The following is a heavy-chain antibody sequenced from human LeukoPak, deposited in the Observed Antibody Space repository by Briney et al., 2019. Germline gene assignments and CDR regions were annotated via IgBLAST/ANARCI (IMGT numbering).Heavy chain of an antibody. Sequence: PGGSLRLSCAASGFTFSNYWMHWIRQAPEKGLVWVSRIHSDGSATIYADSVKGRFTISRDNAKNTLYLQMNSLRAEDTAVYYCARATTPALVVAGNYWGQGTLVTVSS. J-gene: IGHJ4*02. V-gene: IGHV3-74*01. CDR2: IHSDGSAT. D-gene: IGHD6-19*01. CDR1: GFTFSNYW. CDR3: ARATTPALVVAGNY.